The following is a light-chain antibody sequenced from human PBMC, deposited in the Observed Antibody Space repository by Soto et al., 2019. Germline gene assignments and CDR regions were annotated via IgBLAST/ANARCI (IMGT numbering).Light chain of an antibody. V-gene: IGKV1-5*01. J-gene: IGKJ1*01. CDR1: QSVSSY. CDR3: QQYNSFSWWT. CDR2: DAS. Sequence: DIRTTQSQTILSASVGERVTITCRASQSVSSYLAWYQQKPGKAPKLLIFDASTMESGIPARFSGSGSGTEFTLTISSLQAEEFASYYCQQYNSFSWWTFGRGTKVDIK.